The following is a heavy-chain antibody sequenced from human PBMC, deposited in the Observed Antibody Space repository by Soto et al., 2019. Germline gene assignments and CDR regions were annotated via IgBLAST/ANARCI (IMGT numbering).Heavy chain of an antibody. V-gene: IGHV3-73*01. D-gene: IGHD3-3*01. CDR1: GFTFSGSA. CDR3: SRQASDFWSGKPQYYMDV. Sequence: VQLVESGGGLVQPGGSLKLSCAASGFTFSGSAMHWVRQASGKGLEWVGRIRSKPNNYATAYGASVKGRFTISRDDSKNTAYLQMNSLNTEDTAVYYCSRQASDFWSGKPQYYMDVWGKETTVTVSS. J-gene: IGHJ6*03. CDR2: IRSKPNNYAT.